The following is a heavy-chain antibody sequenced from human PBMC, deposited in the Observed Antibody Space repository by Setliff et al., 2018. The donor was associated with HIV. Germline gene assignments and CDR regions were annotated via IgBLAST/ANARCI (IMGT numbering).Heavy chain of an antibody. V-gene: IGHV4-34*01. CDR1: GGSFSDYH. Sequence: PSETLSLTCAVYGGSFSDYHWSWIRQPPGKGLEWIGEINHSGRTIQSPSLGSRVTISIDTSKNQFSLKLSSVSAADPAVYYCAIVSKTYGYSIPRDYYHHMDVWGKGTTVTVSS. J-gene: IGHJ6*03. CDR3: AIVSKTYGYSIPRDYYHHMDV. CDR2: INHSGRT. D-gene: IGHD4-17*01.